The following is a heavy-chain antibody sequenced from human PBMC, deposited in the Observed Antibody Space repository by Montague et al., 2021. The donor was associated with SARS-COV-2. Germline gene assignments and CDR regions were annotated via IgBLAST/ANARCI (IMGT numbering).Heavy chain of an antibody. J-gene: IGHJ2*01. V-gene: IGHV2-5*01. CDR3: AHPRAYCSDTTCYRKWKFDF. Sequence: PALVKPTQTLTLTCTFSGFSLKTSGEGVGWIRQSPGKAPEWLALIYWSDDKNYSPSLKSRLTISKDTSKNQVVLSMTNMVPVDTATYYFAHPRAYCSDTTCYRKWKFDFWGRGTRVTVSS. CDR1: GFSLKTSGEG. CDR2: IYWSDDK. D-gene: IGHD2-2*02.